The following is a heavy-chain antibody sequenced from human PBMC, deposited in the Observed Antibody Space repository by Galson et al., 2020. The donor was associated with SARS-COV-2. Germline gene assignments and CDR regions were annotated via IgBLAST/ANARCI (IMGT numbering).Heavy chain of an antibody. J-gene: IGHJ4*02. CDR2: ISYDGSNK. D-gene: IGHD1-26*01. V-gene: IGHV3-30*03. CDR3: AISGGSYSLPFDY. Sequence: GGSLRLSCEASGFTFSSYGMHSVRQAPGKGLEWVAVISYDGSNKYYADSVKGRFTISRDNSKNTLYLQRNSLRAEDTAVYYCAISGGSYSLPFDYWGQGTLVTVSS. CDR1: GFTFSSYG.